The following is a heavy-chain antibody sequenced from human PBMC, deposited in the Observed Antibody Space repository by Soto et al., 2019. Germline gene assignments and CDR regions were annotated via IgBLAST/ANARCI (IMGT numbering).Heavy chain of an antibody. J-gene: IGHJ6*02. CDR2: IWYDGSNK. V-gene: IGHV3-33*01. D-gene: IGHD1-20*01. Sequence: QVQLVESGGGVVQPGRSLRLSCAASGFTFSSYGMHWVRQAPGKGLEWVAVIWYDGSNKYYADSVKDRFTISRDNSESTLYLQMNGLRAEDTAVYYCARDGGEYNWNDLPGYYYGMDVWGQGTTVTVSS. CDR3: ARDGGEYNWNDLPGYYYGMDV. CDR1: GFTFSSYG.